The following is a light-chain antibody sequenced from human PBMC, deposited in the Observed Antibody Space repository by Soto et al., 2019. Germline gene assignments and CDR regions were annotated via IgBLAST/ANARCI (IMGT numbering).Light chain of an antibody. CDR2: AAP. V-gene: IGKV1-8*01. Sequence: AIRMTQSPSSLSASTGDRVTITCRASQGISSYLAWYQQKPGKAPKLLIYAAPTLRSGVPSRFSGSRSGTDFTLTISCLQSEVFATYYCQQYYSYALTFGGGTKVEIK. CDR1: QGISSY. J-gene: IGKJ4*01. CDR3: QQYYSYALT.